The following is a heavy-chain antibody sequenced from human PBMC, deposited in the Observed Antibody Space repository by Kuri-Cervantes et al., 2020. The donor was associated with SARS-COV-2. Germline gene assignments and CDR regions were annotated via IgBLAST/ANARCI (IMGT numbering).Heavy chain of an antibody. CDR3: ARDCPFVDTAMWSY. J-gene: IGHJ4*02. Sequence: GESLKISCAASGFTFSDYYMNWVRQAPGKGLEWVSSISSSTIYYADSVKGRFTISRDNAKNSLYLQMNSLRAEDTAVYYCARDCPFVDTAMWSYWGQGTLVTVSS. V-gene: IGHV3-69-1*01. CDR1: GFTFSDYY. D-gene: IGHD5-18*01. CDR2: ISSSTI.